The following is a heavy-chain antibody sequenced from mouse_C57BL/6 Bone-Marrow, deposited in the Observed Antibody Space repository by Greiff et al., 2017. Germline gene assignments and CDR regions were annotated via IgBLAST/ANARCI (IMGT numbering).Heavy chain of an antibody. CDR2: IDPENGDT. CDR3: TNSNYVFDY. J-gene: IGHJ2*01. D-gene: IGHD2-5*01. Sequence: VQLQQSGAELVRPGASVKLSCTASGFNIKDDYMHWVKQSPEQGLEWIGWIDPENGDTEYASKFQGKATITAGTSSNTAYLQLSSLTSEDTAVYYCTNSNYVFDYWGQGTTLTVSS. V-gene: IGHV14-4*01. CDR1: GFNIKDDY.